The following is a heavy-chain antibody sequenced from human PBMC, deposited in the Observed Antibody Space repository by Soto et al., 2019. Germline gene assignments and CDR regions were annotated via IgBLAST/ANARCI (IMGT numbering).Heavy chain of an antibody. J-gene: IGHJ6*02. CDR3: AGCSGGACHQNYGMDV. CDR1: GFTFSSCT. D-gene: IGHD2-15*01. CDR2: ISPSTSHI. V-gene: IGHV3-21*01. Sequence: EVHLVESGGGLVKPGGSLRLSCAVSGFTFSSCTMNWVRQAPGKGLEWVSSISPSTSHIYYADSVKGRFTISRDNPNNSLFLKINSLRAEDTAVYYCAGCSGGACHQNYGMDVRGQGTTVTVSS.